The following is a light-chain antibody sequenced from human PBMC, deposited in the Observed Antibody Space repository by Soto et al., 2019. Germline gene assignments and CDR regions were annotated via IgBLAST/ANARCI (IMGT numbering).Light chain of an antibody. Sequence: EKVMTQSPATLSVSPGERATLSCRASQSVSTNLAWYQQKPGQAPRLLIYGASTRATGMPARFSGSGSGTEFTLTISSLQSEDFATYYCQQYNNWPYTFGQGTKLEIK. CDR1: QSVSTN. CDR3: QQYNNWPYT. CDR2: GAS. J-gene: IGKJ2*01. V-gene: IGKV3-15*01.